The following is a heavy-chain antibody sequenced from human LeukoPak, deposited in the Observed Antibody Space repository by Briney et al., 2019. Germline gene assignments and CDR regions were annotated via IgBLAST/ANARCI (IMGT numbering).Heavy chain of an antibody. Sequence: PGGSQRLSCAASGFTFSSYWMSWVRQAPGKGLEWVANIKQDGTEKYYVDSVKGRFTISRDNAKNSLYLQMNSLRAEDTAVYFCARESLVSGTTRGNYYYYGMDVWGQGSTVTVSS. D-gene: IGHD1-7*01. J-gene: IGHJ6*02. CDR1: GFTFSSYW. V-gene: IGHV3-7*01. CDR3: ARESLVSGTTRGNYYYYGMDV. CDR2: IKQDGTEK.